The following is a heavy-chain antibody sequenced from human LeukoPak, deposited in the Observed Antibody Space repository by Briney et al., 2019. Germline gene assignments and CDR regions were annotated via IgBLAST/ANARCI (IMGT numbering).Heavy chain of an antibody. V-gene: IGHV3-74*01. CDR2: INNDGSDT. D-gene: IGHD3-16*01. CDR3: ARVSGLGMNEYYQH. J-gene: IGHJ1*01. Sequence: GGSLRLSCAVSGLSFADSWMHWVRQAPGKVLVWVSRINNDGSDTRYADSVRGRFTISRDNAKNTLYLQMNSLRAEDTAVYYCARVSGLGMNEYYQHWGQGTLVTVPS. CDR1: GLSFADSW.